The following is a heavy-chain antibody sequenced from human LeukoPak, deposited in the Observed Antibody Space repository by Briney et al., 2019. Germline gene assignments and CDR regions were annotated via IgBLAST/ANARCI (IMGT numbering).Heavy chain of an antibody. V-gene: IGHV1-69*13. Sequence: ASVKVSCKASGGTFTSYAIRWVRQAPGQGLEWMGGIIPIFGTANYAQKFQGRVTITADESTNTAYMELSSLRSEDPAVYYCARDYNTWDFDSFDIWGQGTTVTVSS. CDR3: ARDYNTWDFDSFDI. CDR2: IIPIFGTA. J-gene: IGHJ3*02. D-gene: IGHD3-10*01. CDR1: GGTFTSYA.